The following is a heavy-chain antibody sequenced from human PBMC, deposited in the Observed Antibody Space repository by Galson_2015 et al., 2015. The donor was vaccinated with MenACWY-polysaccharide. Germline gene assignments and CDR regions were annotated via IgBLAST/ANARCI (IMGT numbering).Heavy chain of an antibody. J-gene: IGHJ4*02. V-gene: IGHV3-23*01. Sequence: TGDNTYYADSVQGRFTVSRDPSRHPLYLQMYSLRAEDTAVYYCAKGHQSYYGFYFDQWGQGTQVTVSS. D-gene: IGHD3-22*01. CDR3: AKGHQSYYGFYFDQ. CDR2: TGDNT.